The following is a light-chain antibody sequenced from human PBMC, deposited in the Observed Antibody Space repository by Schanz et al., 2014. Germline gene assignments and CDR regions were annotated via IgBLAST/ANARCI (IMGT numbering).Light chain of an antibody. V-gene: IGLV2-11*01. J-gene: IGLJ2*01. Sequence: QSALTQPPSASGSPGQSVSISCTGTSSDVGDSKYVSWYQQHPGKAPKLIIYDVSKRPSGVPDRFSGSQSGNTASLTISGLQAEDEADYYCCSYAGTYTVIFGGGTKLTVL. CDR3: CSYAGTYTVI. CDR2: DVS. CDR1: SSDVGDSKY.